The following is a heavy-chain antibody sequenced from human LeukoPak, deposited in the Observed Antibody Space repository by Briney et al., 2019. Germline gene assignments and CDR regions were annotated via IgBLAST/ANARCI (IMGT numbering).Heavy chain of an antibody. Sequence: PGGSLRLSCVASGFTFHGHGMNWVRQGPGKGLEWVSGISGSGQATYYADSVKGRFTISRDNSKKTLYLQMNSLRAEDTAIYYCAFYSIVTFDPWGQGTLVTVSS. D-gene: IGHD2-21*01. CDR2: ISGSGQAT. J-gene: IGHJ5*02. V-gene: IGHV3-23*01. CDR1: GFTFHGHG. CDR3: AFYSIVTFDP.